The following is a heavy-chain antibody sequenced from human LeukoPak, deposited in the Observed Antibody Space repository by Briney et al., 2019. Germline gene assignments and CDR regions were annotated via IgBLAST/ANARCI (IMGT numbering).Heavy chain of an antibody. CDR2: ISSNGGST. CDR3: ARDFGFSPSSGYSFDY. Sequence: GGSPRLSCSASGFTFSSYAMHWVRQAPGKGLEYVSAISSNGGSTYYADSVKGRFTISRDNSKNTLYLQMNSLRAEDTAVYYCARDFGFSPSSGYSFDYWGQGTLVTVSS. D-gene: IGHD3-22*01. J-gene: IGHJ4*02. V-gene: IGHV3-64*04. CDR1: GFTFSSYA.